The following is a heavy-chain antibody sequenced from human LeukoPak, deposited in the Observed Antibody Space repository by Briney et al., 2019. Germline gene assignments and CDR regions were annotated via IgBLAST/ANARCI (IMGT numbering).Heavy chain of an antibody. CDR1: GGSFSGYY. D-gene: IGHD3-22*01. V-gene: IGHV4-34*01. CDR3: ARGRSRYYDSSGYYYGYFQH. Sequence: SETLSLTCAVYGGSFSGYYWSWIRQPPGKGLEWIGEINHSGSTNYNPSLKSRVTISVDTSKNRFSLKLSSVTAADTAVYYCARGRSRYYDSSGYYYGYFQHWGQGTLVTVSS. J-gene: IGHJ1*01. CDR2: INHSGST.